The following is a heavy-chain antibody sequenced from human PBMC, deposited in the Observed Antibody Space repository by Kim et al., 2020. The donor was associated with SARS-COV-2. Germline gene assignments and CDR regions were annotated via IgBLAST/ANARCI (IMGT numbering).Heavy chain of an antibody. D-gene: IGHD4-17*01. CDR1: GYTFTSYG. V-gene: IGHV1-18*01. J-gene: IGHJ4*02. CDR3: ARDRADYACNGVLAY. Sequence: ASVKVSCKASGYTFTSYGISWVRQAPGQGLEWMGWISAYNGNTNYAQKLQGRVTMTTDTSTSTAYMELRSLRSDDTAVYYCARDRADYACNGVLAYWGQGPLVTVSS. CDR2: ISAYNGNT.